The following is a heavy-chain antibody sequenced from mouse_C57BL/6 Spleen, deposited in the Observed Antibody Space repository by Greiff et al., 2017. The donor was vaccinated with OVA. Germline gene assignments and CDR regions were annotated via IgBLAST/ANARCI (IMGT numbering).Heavy chain of an antibody. CDR1: GYTFTSYW. D-gene: IGHD2-2*01. J-gene: IGHJ2*01. Sequence: QVQLQQPGAELVRPGSSVKLSCKASGYTFTSYWMDWVKQRPGQGLEWIGNIYPSDSETHYNQKFKDKATLTVDKSSSTAYMQLSSLTSEDSAVYYCAGEDLGDGYDVGVYYFDYWGQGTTLTVSA. CDR2: IYPSDSET. V-gene: IGHV1-61*01. CDR3: AGEDLGDGYDVGVYYFDY.